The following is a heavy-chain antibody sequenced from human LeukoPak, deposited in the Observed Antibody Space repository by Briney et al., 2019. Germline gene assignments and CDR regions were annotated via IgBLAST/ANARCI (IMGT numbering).Heavy chain of an antibody. CDR1: GYTFTSYY. D-gene: IGHD5-12*01. CDR3: ATGITRYSGYNNPFAFDI. Sequence: ASVMVSCKASGYTFTSYYMHWVRQAPGQGLEWMGIINPSGGSTSYAQKFQGRVTMTRDMSTSTVYMELSSLRSEDTAVYYCATGITRYSGYNNPFAFDIWGQGTMVTVSS. V-gene: IGHV1-46*01. J-gene: IGHJ3*02. CDR2: INPSGGST.